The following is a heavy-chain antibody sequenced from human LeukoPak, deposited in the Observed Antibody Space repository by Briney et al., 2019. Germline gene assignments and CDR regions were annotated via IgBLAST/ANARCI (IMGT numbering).Heavy chain of an antibody. CDR1: GGSINSGGYS. D-gene: IGHD2-2*02. CDR3: ARDVEYCSSTSCYIYYFDY. CDR2: ISYSGST. Sequence: SETLSLTCAVSGGSINSGGYSWSWIRQPPGKGLDWIGYISYSGSTFYNPSLKSRVAISVDTSKNQFSLKLSSVTAADTAVYYCARDVEYCSSTSCYIYYFDYWGQGTLVTVSS. V-gene: IGHV4-30-4*07. J-gene: IGHJ4*02.